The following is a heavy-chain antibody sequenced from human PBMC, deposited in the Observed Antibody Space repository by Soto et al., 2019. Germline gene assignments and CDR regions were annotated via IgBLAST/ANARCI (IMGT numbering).Heavy chain of an antibody. Sequence: SGPTLVNPTQTLTLTCTFSGFSLSTSGMCVSWIRQPPGKALEWLALIDWDDDKYYSTSLKTRLTISKHTSKNQVVLTMTNMEPVDTATYYCARIRRGSWYYYVMDVWGQGTKVTVSS. J-gene: IGHJ6*02. CDR2: IDWDDDK. CDR1: GFSLSTSGMC. CDR3: ARIRRGSWYYYVMDV. V-gene: IGHV2-70*01. D-gene: IGHD3-10*01.